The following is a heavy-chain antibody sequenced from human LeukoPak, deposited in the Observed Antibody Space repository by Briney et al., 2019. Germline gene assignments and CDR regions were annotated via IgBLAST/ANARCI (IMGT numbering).Heavy chain of an antibody. D-gene: IGHD4-17*01. CDR2: ISSSGSTI. V-gene: IGHV3-48*03. Sequence: AXGFTFSSYEMNWVRQAPGKGLEWVXYISSSGSTIYYADSVKGRFTISRDNAKNSLYLQMNSLRAEDTAVYYCARDVGGTTVTTWGAFDIWGQGTMVTVSS. J-gene: IGHJ3*02. CDR3: ARDVGGTTVTTWGAFDI. CDR1: GFTFSSYE.